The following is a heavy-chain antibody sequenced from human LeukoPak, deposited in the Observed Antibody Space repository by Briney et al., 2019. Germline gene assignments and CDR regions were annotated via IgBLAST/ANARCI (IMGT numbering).Heavy chain of an antibody. CDR1: GGSVNSGSGSYY. Sequence: SETLSLTCTVSGGSVNSGSGSYYWSWVRQPPGKGLEWIGYIYYSGSTNYNPSLKSRVTISVDTSNNQFSLGLSSVTAADTAVYYCARGLYYFDYWGQGTLVTVSS. CDR2: IYYSGST. CDR3: ARGLYYFDY. D-gene: IGHD3-22*01. J-gene: IGHJ4*02. V-gene: IGHV4-61*01.